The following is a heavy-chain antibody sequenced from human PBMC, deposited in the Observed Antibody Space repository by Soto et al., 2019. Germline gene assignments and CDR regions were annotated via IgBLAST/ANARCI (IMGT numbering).Heavy chain of an antibody. D-gene: IGHD3-9*01. CDR2: IYTSGST. V-gene: IGHV4-4*07. J-gene: IGHJ5*02. CDR3: AREAPDILTGYSEFDP. CDR1: GGSISSYY. Sequence: PSETLSLTCTVSGGSISSYYWSWIRQPAGKGLEWIGRIYTSGSTNYNPSLKSRVTMSVDTSKNQFSLKLSSVTAADTAVYYCAREAPDILTGYSEFDPWGQGTLVTVSS.